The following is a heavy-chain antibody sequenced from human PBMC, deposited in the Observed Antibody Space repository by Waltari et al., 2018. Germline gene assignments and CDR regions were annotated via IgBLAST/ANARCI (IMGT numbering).Heavy chain of an antibody. CDR1: GASITSYY. D-gene: IGHD4-17*01. Sequence: QVQLQESGPGLVKTSETLSLTCTVSGASITSYYWCWIRSPAGKGLQWIGHIYTSGTTNYNPSLKSRVTISGDTSKNQFSLKVTSVNAADTAVYYCARVGGTKVPESGAFDIWGQGTMVTVSS. CDR2: IYTSGTT. CDR3: ARVGGTKVPESGAFDI. V-gene: IGHV4-4*07. J-gene: IGHJ3*02.